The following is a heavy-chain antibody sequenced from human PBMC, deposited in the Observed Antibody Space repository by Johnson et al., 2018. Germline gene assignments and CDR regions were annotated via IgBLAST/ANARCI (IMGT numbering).Heavy chain of an antibody. CDR1: GGSISSYY. V-gene: IGHV4-59*01. D-gene: IGHD3-22*01. J-gene: IGHJ1*01. Sequence: QVQLQESGPGLVKXSETLSLXCTVSGGSISSYYWSWIRQPPGKGLEWIGYLYYSGSTNYNPSLKSRVTILVDTSKNQFSLKLSSATAADPAVYYCARDDTYYYDSSGYYAGYFQHWGQGTLVTVSS. CDR3: ARDDTYYYDSSGYYAGYFQH. CDR2: LYYSGST.